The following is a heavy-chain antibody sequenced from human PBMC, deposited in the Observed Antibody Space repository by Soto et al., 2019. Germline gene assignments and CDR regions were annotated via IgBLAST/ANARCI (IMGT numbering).Heavy chain of an antibody. D-gene: IGHD3-22*01. CDR3: ARHGRNYYDSSGYLYFDY. J-gene: IGHJ4*02. V-gene: IGHV4-39*01. CDR1: GGSISSSSYY. CDR2: IYYSGST. Sequence: QLQLQESGPGLVKPSETLSLTCTVSGGSISSSSYYWGWIRQPPGKGLEWIGSIYYSGSTYYNPSLKSRVTLSVDTSKNQFSLKLSSVTAADTAVYYCARHGRNYYDSSGYLYFDYWGQGTLVTVSS.